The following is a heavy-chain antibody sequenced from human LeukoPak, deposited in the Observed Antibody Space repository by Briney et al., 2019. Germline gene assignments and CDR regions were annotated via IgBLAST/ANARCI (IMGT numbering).Heavy chain of an antibody. CDR1: GGSISSYY. V-gene: IGHV4-59*01. D-gene: IGHD1-26*01. J-gene: IGHJ4*02. Sequence: SETLSLTCTVSGGSISSYYWSWIRQPPGKGLGWIGYIYYSGSTNYNPSLKSRVTISVDTSKNQFSLKLSSVTAADTAVYYCARHGGSYSLDYWGQGTLVTVSS. CDR2: IYYSGST. CDR3: ARHGGSYSLDY.